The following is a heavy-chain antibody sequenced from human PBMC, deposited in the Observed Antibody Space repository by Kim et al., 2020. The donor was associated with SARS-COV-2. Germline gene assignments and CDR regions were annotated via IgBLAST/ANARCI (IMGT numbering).Heavy chain of an antibody. Sequence: SETLSLTCTVSGGSISSGDYYWSWIRQPPGNGLEWIGYIYFSGSTYYNPSLKSRVTISVDTSKNQFSLKLTSVTAADTAVYYCARVHSSGWGLTGYFDLWGRGTLVTVSS. CDR3: ARVHSSGWGLTGYFDL. J-gene: IGHJ2*01. CDR1: GGSISSGDYY. CDR2: IYFSGST. D-gene: IGHD6-19*01. V-gene: IGHV4-30-4*01.